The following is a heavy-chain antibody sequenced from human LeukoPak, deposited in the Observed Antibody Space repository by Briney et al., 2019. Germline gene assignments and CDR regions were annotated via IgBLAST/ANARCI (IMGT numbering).Heavy chain of an antibody. Sequence: GGSLRLSCAASGFTFNSYSMNWVRQAPGKGLEWVSSISSRRCSIYYADSVKGRFTISRDNAKNPLYLQMNSPRAEDTAVYYCARASGDIVETATMGSYWGQGTLVTVSS. CDR1: GFTFNSYS. V-gene: IGHV3-21*01. J-gene: IGHJ4*02. CDR3: ARASGDIVETATMGSY. CDR2: ISSRRCSI. D-gene: IGHD5-18*01.